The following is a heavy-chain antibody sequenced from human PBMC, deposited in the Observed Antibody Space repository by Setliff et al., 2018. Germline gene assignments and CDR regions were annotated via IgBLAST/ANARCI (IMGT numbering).Heavy chain of an antibody. J-gene: IGHJ4*02. CDR1: GGSVNSHY. CDR3: ARAPRYFDATGSYFDS. Sequence: SETLSLTCTVSGGSVNSHYWSWIRQPPGKGLEWIGFIFYSGDTKSNPSLKSRVTMSVDTSKNQFSLRLTSVTAADTAVYYCARAPRYFDATGSYFDSWGQGTLVTVSS. D-gene: IGHD3-22*01. CDR2: IFYSGDT. V-gene: IGHV4-59*02.